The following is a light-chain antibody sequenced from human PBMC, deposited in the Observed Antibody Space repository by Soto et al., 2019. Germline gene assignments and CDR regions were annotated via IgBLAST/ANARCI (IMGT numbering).Light chain of an antibody. CDR2: EGS. Sequence: QSALTQPPSASGSPGQSVTISCTGTSSDVGGYNLVSWYHQHPGKAPKLMIYEGSKRPSGVSNRFSDSKSGNTASLTISGLHAEDEADYYCCSYAGSSTYVFGTGTKLTVL. V-gene: IGLV2-23*01. CDR1: SSDVGGYNL. CDR3: CSYAGSSTYV. J-gene: IGLJ1*01.